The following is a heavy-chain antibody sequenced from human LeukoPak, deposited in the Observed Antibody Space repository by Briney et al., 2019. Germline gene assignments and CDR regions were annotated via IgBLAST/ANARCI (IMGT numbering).Heavy chain of an antibody. Sequence: ASVKVSCKASGYTFTGYCMHWVRQAPGQGLEWMGWINPNSGGTNYAQKFQGRVTMTRDTSISTAYMELSRLRSDDTAVYYCARDSPITMVRGVYYYYMGVWGKGTTVTVSS. V-gene: IGHV1-2*02. D-gene: IGHD3-10*01. J-gene: IGHJ6*03. CDR3: ARDSPITMVRGVYYYYMGV. CDR2: INPNSGGT. CDR1: GYTFTGYC.